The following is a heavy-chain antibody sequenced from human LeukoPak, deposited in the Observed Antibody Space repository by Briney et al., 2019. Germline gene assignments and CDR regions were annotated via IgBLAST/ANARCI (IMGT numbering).Heavy chain of an antibody. CDR2: INGDGSDT. V-gene: IGHV3-74*01. CDR3: IRARPDCSSTSCPFEY. J-gene: IGHJ4*02. CDR1: GFTFSSYW. D-gene: IGHD2-2*01. Sequence: GGSLRLSCAASGFTFSSYWMHWVRQAPGKGLVWVSRINGDGSDTSYADSVKGRFTISRGNAKNTVYVQMNSLRAEDTAVYYCIRARPDCSSTSCPFEYWGQGTLVTVSS.